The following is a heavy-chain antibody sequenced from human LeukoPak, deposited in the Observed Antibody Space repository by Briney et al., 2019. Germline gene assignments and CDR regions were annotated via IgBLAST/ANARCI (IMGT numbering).Heavy chain of an antibody. Sequence: PGGSLRLSCAASGFTFSSYAMSWVRQAPGKGLEWVSAISGSGGSTYYADSVKGRFTISRDNSKNTLYLQMNSLRAEDTAVYYCAKGHSGSYYVAGYYFDYWGQGTLVTVSS. CDR3: AKGHSGSYYVAGYYFDY. CDR2: ISGSGGST. CDR1: GFTFSSYA. D-gene: IGHD1-26*01. J-gene: IGHJ4*02. V-gene: IGHV3-23*01.